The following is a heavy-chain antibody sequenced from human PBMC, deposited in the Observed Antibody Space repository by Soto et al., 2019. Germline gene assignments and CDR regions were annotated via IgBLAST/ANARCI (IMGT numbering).Heavy chain of an antibody. J-gene: IGHJ4*02. Sequence: QVQLQESGPGLVKPSGTLSLTCAVSGGSISSSNWWSWVRQPPGKGLEWIGEIYHSGSTNYNPSLRSRVTPSVDQSKHQLSLQPSSVTAADTAVYSCARTPGDGYTGYYFDSWGQGPLVTVSS. CDR1: GGSISSSNW. V-gene: IGHV4-4*02. CDR2: IYHSGST. D-gene: IGHD6-25*01. CDR3: ARTPGDGYTGYYFDS.